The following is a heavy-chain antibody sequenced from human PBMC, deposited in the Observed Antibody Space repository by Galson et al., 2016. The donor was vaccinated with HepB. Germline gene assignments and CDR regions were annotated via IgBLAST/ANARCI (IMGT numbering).Heavy chain of an antibody. D-gene: IGHD2-15*01. V-gene: IGHV1-18*01. J-gene: IGHJ4*02. CDR3: ARDGYCSAGGCYSISFDS. CDR1: GYTFTSNG. CDR2: ISVYNGNT. Sequence: SVKVSCKASGYTFTSNGISWVRQAPGQGLEWMGWISVYNGNTAYAQKFQDKFTMTTDTSTSTAYMDLRSLTSDDTAVYYCARDGYCSAGGCYSISFDSWGKGTLVTVSS.